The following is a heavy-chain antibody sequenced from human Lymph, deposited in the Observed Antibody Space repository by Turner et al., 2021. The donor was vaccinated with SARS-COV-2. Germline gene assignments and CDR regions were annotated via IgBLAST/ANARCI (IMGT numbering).Heavy chain of an antibody. CDR3: ARDIPTTADYFDY. Sequence: EVQLMESGGGLVKPGGSVRLACAASGFTFSTYSMNWVLQAPGKGLEWISSISSSSSYIYYADSVKGRFTISRDDAKNSLYLQMNSLRAEDTAVYYCARDIPTTADYFDYWGQGTLVTVSS. V-gene: IGHV3-21*01. J-gene: IGHJ4*02. D-gene: IGHD4-17*01. CDR2: ISSSSSYI. CDR1: GFTFSTYS.